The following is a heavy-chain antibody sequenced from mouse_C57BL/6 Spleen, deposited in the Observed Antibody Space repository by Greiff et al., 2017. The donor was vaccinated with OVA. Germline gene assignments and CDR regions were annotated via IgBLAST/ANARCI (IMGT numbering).Heavy chain of an antibody. D-gene: IGHD2-10*02. CDR2: SRNKANDYTK. J-gene: IGHJ1*03. V-gene: IGHV7-1*01. Sequence: EVQGVESGAGLVQSGRSLRLSCATSGFTFSDFYMDWVRQAPGKGLEWMAASRNKANDYTKEYSASVKGRFIGSRDTSQSILYLQMNALRDEDTAISYYAGDRYCGRYWYFDVWGTGTTVTVSS. CDR3: AGDRYCGRYWYFDV. CDR1: GFTFSDFY.